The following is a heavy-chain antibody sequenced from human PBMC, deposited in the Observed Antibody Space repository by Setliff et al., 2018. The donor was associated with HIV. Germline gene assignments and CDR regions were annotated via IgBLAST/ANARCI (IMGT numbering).Heavy chain of an antibody. CDR1: GFTFRSYW. V-gene: IGHV3-7*01. D-gene: IGHD3-3*01. CDR2: IKQDGSEK. CDR3: ARPLSTSYNFWGDAFAI. J-gene: IGHJ3*02. Sequence: LRLSCAASGFTFRSYWMSWDRQAPGKGLEWVANIKQDGSEKYYVDSVKGRFTISRDNAKNSLYLQMNSLRAEDTAVYYCARPLSTSYNFWGDAFAIWVQGTMVTVSS.